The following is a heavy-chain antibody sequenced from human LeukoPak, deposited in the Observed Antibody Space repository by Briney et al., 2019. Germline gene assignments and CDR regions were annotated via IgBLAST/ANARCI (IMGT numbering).Heavy chain of an antibody. CDR2: IYPGDSDT. J-gene: IGHJ3*02. D-gene: IGHD1-26*01. CDR1: GYSFTSYW. Sequence: GESLKISCKGSGYSFTSYWNGWVRQMPGKGLEWMGVIYPGDSDTRYSPSFQGQFTISADKSISTAYLQWSSLKASDTAMYYCARIGSGSYARDAFDIWGQGTMVTVSS. V-gene: IGHV5-51*01. CDR3: ARIGSGSYARDAFDI.